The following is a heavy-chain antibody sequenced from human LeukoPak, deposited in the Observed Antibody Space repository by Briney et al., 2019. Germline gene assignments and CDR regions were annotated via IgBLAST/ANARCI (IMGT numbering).Heavy chain of an antibody. CDR3: ARLRYSSGWTRGHWFDP. J-gene: IGHJ5*02. V-gene: IGHV4-34*01. CDR1: GGSFSGYY. D-gene: IGHD6-19*01. Sequence: PSETLSLTCAVYGGSFSGYYWSWIRQPPGKGLEWIGEINHSGSTNYNPSLKSRVTISVDTSKNQFSLKLSSVTAAETAVYYCARLRYSSGWTRGHWFDPWGQGTLVTVSS. CDR2: INHSGST.